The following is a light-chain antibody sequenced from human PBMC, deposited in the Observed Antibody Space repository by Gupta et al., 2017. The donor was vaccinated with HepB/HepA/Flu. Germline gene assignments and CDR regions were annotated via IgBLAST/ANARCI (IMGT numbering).Light chain of an antibody. J-gene: IGKJ5*01. Sequence: ILMTQSPSSLSASVGDRVTITCRASQTIRKYLAWYQQKPGKVPKLLIYAASTLQAGVPSRFSGSGLGTGFTLTISSLQPEDVAIYYCQKYNSPPITFGQGTRLEIK. CDR3: QKYNSPPIT. V-gene: IGKV1-27*01. CDR2: AAS. CDR1: QTIRKY.